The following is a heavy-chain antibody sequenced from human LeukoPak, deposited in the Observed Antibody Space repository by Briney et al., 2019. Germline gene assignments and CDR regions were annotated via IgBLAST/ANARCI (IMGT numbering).Heavy chain of an antibody. Sequence: GGSLRLCCAASGFTFSDYAMSWVRQAPGKGLQWVSSIGGSGDDTFYADSVKGRFTISRDNSKNTLYQHLSNLTAEDTAVYYCAKDGVSYNRRWDWFDSWGQGTLLTVSS. V-gene: IGHV3-23*01. CDR3: AKDGVSYNRRWDWFDS. CDR2: IGGSGDDT. CDR1: GFTFSDYA. J-gene: IGHJ5*01. D-gene: IGHD3-10*01.